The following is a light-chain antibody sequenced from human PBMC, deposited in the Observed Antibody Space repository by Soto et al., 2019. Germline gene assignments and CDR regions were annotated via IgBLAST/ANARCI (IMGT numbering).Light chain of an antibody. CDR3: QQRSNWPIILGQWTPLYT. V-gene: IGKV3-11*01. CDR1: QSVGRY. CDR2: DAS. J-gene: IGKJ2*01. Sequence: EIVLPQSPATLSLSPGEGAALSCRASQSVGRYLLWYQQKPGQAPRLLIYDASNRATGIPARFSASGSDVDLILTIRSCAAVDLALYYCQQRSNWPIILGQWTPLYT.